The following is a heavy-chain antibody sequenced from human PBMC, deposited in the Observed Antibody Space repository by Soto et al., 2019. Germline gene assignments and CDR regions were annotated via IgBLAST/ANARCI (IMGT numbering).Heavy chain of an antibody. CDR1: GFTFSRYG. V-gene: IGHV3-33*01. J-gene: IGHJ4*02. CDR2: IWYDGSKK. CDR3: TRNECRGGSCYLTAD. Sequence: QVQLVESGGGVVQPGRSLRLSCAASGFTFSRYGFHWVRQAPGKGLEWVAVIWYDGSKKYYADSVKGRFTVSRDDSKNTLFLKMNTLRAEETAMYYCTRNECRGGSCYLTADGGQETLVTVSS. D-gene: IGHD2-15*01.